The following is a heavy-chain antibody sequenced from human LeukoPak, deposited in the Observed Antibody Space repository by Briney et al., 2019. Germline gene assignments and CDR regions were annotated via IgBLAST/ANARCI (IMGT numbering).Heavy chain of an antibody. CDR3: ARDRGQDDPIDI. V-gene: IGHV3-33*01. CDR2: IWHDGSVL. Sequence: PGGSLRLSCAASGFTLRSYGMHWARQAPGEGLEWVAVIWHDGSVLDYSESVKGRFTVSRDNRKNTLYLQMDSLRVEDTAVYYCARDRGQDDPIDIWGQGTLVTVSS. CDR1: GFTLRSYG. D-gene: IGHD3-10*01. J-gene: IGHJ4*02.